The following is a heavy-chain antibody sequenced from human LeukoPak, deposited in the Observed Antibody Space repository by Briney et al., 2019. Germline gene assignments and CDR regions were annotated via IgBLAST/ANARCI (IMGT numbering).Heavy chain of an antibody. J-gene: IGHJ4*02. CDR3: ARVPIAAAGTEFDY. CDR1: GGSISSYY. Sequence: PSETLSLTCTVSGGSISSYYWSWIRQPAGKGLEWIGRIYTSGSTNYNPSLKSRVTMSVDTSKNQFSLKLSSVTAADTAVYYCARVPIAAAGTEFDYWGQGTLVTVSS. CDR2: IYTSGST. V-gene: IGHV4-4*07. D-gene: IGHD6-13*01.